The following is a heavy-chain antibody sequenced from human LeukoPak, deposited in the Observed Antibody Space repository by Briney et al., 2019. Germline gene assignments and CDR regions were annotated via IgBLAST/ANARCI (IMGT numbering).Heavy chain of an antibody. J-gene: IGHJ4*02. CDR1: GGSISSYY. Sequence: SETLSLTCTVSGGSISSYYWSWIRQPPGKGLEWIGYIYYSGSTNYNPSLKSRVTISVDTSKNQFSLKLSSVTAADTAVYYCARFGDWRSALDYWGQGTLVTVSS. CDR3: ARFGDWRSALDY. D-gene: IGHD3-16*01. V-gene: IGHV4-59*01. CDR2: IYYSGST.